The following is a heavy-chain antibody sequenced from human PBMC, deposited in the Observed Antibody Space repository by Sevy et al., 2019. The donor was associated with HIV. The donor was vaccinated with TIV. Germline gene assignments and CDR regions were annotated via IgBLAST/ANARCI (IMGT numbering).Heavy chain of an antibody. CDR3: ATGIYNSGWYAPGYFDN. D-gene: IGHD6-19*01. CDR2: ISGSGDTT. CDR1: GFTFSSYA. Sequence: GGSLRLSCAASGFTFSSYAMSWVRQAPGKGLEWVSGISGSGDTTYYADSVKDRFTISSDNSMNTMDLQMNGLRAEYAAVYYCATGIYNSGWYAPGYFDNWGQGTLVTVSS. J-gene: IGHJ4*02. V-gene: IGHV3-23*01.